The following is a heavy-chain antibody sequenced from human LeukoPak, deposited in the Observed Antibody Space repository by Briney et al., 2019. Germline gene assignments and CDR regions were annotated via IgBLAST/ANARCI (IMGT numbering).Heavy chain of an antibody. D-gene: IGHD5-24*01. CDR3: AHEKRWLQLGY. J-gene: IGHJ4*02. V-gene: IGHV2-5*01. Sequence: SGPTLVKPTQTLTLTCTFSGFSLSTSGVGGNWIRQPPGKALEWLALIYWSDDKRYSPSLKSRLTITRDTSKNQVALTITNMDPVDTATYYCAHEKRWLQLGYWGQGTLVTVSS. CDR1: GFSLSTSGVG. CDR2: IYWSDDK.